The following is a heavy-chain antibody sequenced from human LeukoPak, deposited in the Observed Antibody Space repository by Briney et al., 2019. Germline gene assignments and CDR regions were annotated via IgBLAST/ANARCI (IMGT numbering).Heavy chain of an antibody. V-gene: IGHV1-8*01. Sequence: GASVKVSCKASGYTFTSYDINWVRQATGQGLEWMGWMNPNSGNTGYAQKFQGRVTMTRNTSISTAYMELSSLRSEDTAVYYCARVFVFGSGSFHAFDIWGQGTMVTVSS. CDR2: MNPNSGNT. CDR1: GYTFTSYD. CDR3: ARVFVFGSGSFHAFDI. J-gene: IGHJ3*02. D-gene: IGHD3-10*01.